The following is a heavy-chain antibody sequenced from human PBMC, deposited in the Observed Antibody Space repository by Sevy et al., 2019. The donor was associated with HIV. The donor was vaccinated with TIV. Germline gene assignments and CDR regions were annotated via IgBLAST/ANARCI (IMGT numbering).Heavy chain of an antibody. CDR1: GFTFSSYW. D-gene: IGHD1-26*01. CDR2: INSDGSTT. J-gene: IGHJ4*02. Sequence: GGSLRLSCAASGFTFSSYWMQWVRHAPGKGLVWVSRINSDGSTTNYADSVKGRFTISRDNAKNTLYLQMNSLRGEDTAVYYCARYVGATYPIDYWGQGTLVTVSS. V-gene: IGHV3-74*01. CDR3: ARYVGATYPIDY.